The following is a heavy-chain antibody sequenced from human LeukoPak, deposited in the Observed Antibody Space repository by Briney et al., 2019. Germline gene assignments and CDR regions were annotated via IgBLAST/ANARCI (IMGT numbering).Heavy chain of an antibody. CDR3: ARDREGIVVPDDAFDI. D-gene: IGHD3-22*01. CDR2: IWYDGSNK. J-gene: IGHJ3*02. V-gene: IGHV3-33*08. Sequence: PGGSLRLSCVASGFTFSSYGMHWVRQAPGKGLEWVAVIWYDGSNKYYADSVKGRFTISRDNSKNTLYLQMNSLRAEDTAVYYCARDREGIVVPDDAFDIWGQGTMVTVSS. CDR1: GFTFSSYG.